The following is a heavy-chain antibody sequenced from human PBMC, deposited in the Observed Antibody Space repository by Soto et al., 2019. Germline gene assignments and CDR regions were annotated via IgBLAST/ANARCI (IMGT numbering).Heavy chain of an antibody. CDR3: AKEASDSERTIYYYYYMDV. D-gene: IGHD1-1*01. CDR1: GFTFSSYA. V-gene: IGHV3-23*01. Sequence: GGSLRLSCAASGFTFSSYAMSWVRQAPGKGLEWVSAISGSGGSTYYADSGKGRFTISRDNSKNTLYLQMNSLRAEDTAVYYCAKEASDSERTIYYYYYMDVWGKGTTVTVSS. CDR2: ISGSGGST. J-gene: IGHJ6*03.